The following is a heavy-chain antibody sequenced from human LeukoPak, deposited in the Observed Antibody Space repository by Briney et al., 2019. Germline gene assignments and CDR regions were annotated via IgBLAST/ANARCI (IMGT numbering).Heavy chain of an antibody. CDR1: GYTFTSYH. D-gene: IGHD5-12*01. J-gene: IGHJ4*02. CDR2: INPSGGSP. V-gene: IGHV1-46*01. Sequence: ASVKVSCKASGYTFTSYHLHWVRQAPGQGLEWMGIINPSGGSPNYAQKFQGRVTMTRDTSTSTVYMELSSLRSEDTAVYYCARGGLGYYFDYWGQGTLVTVSS. CDR3: ARGGLGYYFDY.